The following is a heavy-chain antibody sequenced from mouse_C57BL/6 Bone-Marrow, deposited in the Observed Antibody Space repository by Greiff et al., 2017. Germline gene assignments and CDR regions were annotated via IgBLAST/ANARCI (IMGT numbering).Heavy chain of an antibody. D-gene: IGHD1-1*01. CDR1: GYTFTSYT. CDR2: INPSSGYT. Sequence: QVQLQQSGAALARPGASVKMSCKASGYTFTSYTMHWVKQRPGPGLELIGYINPSSGYTKSNQKFKDKAPLTADKSSSTAYMQLRSLTSEDSAVYSCASATTVSYWCQGTTLTVSS. V-gene: IGHV1-4*01. CDR3: ASATTVSY. J-gene: IGHJ2*01.